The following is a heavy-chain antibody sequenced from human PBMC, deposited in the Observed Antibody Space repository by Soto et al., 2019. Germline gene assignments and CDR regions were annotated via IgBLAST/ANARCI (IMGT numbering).Heavy chain of an antibody. V-gene: IGHV3-53*01. CDR3: ARGFQSSFGY. D-gene: IGHD2-21*01. J-gene: IGHJ4*02. CDR2: IYSGGST. CDR1: GFTVSNSY. Sequence: GGSLRLSCAASGFTVSNSYMSCVRQAPGKGLEWVSVIYSGGSTYYADSVKGRFTISRDSSKNTLYLQMNSLRAEDTAVYYCARGFQSSFGYWGQGTLVTVSS.